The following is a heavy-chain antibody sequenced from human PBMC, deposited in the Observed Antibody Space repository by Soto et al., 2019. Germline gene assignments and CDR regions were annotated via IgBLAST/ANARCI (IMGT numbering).Heavy chain of an antibody. D-gene: IGHD1-26*01. Sequence: EVQLLESGGGLVQPGGSLRLSCGASGFTFSSYAMSWVRQAPGKGLEWVSAISGSGGSTYYADSVKGRFTISRDSSKNTLYLQMNSLRADDTAVYYCAIGGGSYAFDIWGQGTMVTVSS. CDR1: GFTFSSYA. J-gene: IGHJ3*02. CDR2: ISGSGGST. CDR3: AIGGGSYAFDI. V-gene: IGHV3-23*01.